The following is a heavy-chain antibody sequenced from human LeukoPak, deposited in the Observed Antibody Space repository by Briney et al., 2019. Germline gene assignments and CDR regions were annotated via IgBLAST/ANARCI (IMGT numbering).Heavy chain of an antibody. V-gene: IGHV1-24*01. CDR3: ATGKQWLVNYFDY. Sequence: ASVKVSCKVSGYTLTELSMHWVRQAPGKGLEWMGGFDPEDGETIYAQKFQGSVTMTEDTSTDTAYMELSSLRSEDTAVYYCATGKQWLVNYFDYWGQGTLVTVSS. CDR2: FDPEDGET. J-gene: IGHJ4*02. CDR1: GYTLTELS. D-gene: IGHD6-19*01.